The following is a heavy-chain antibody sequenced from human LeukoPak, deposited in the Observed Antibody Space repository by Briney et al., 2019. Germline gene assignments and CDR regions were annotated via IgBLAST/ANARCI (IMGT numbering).Heavy chain of an antibody. CDR1: GFSFSSYA. CDR2: ISGSGGST. Sequence: PGGSLRLSCEVSGFSFSSYATSWVRQAPGKGLEWVSSISGSGGSTYYADSVKGRFTISRDNSKNTLYLQMNGLRAEDTAVYYCASGRSTVTTPDFDYWGQGTLVSVSS. J-gene: IGHJ4*02. D-gene: IGHD4-17*01. V-gene: IGHV3-23*01. CDR3: ASGRSTVTTPDFDY.